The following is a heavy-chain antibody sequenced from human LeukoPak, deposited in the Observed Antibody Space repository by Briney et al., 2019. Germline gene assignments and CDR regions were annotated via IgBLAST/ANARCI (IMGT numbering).Heavy chain of an antibody. J-gene: IGHJ6*02. Sequence: GASVKVSCKASGYTFTSYDINWVRQATGQGLEWMGWMNPNSGNTGYAQKFQGRVTMTRNTSISTAYMELSSLRSEDTAVYYCARDRPRRDIVATRIGYYGMDVWGQGTTVTVSS. CDR3: ARDRPRRDIVATRIGYYGMDV. D-gene: IGHD5-12*01. V-gene: IGHV1-8*01. CDR2: MNPNSGNT. CDR1: GYTFTSYD.